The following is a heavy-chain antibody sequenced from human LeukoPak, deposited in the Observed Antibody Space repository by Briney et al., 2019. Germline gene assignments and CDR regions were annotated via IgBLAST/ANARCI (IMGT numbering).Heavy chain of an antibody. V-gene: IGHV3-21*01. D-gene: IGHD2-15*01. CDR2: ISSSSSYI. Sequence: GESLRLSCAASGFTFSSYAMSWVRQAPGKGLEWVSSISSSSSYIYYADSVKGRFTISRDNAKNSLYLQMNSLRAEDTAVYYCARKDIQGPLDYWGQGTLVTVSS. J-gene: IGHJ4*02. CDR3: ARKDIQGPLDY. CDR1: GFTFSSYA.